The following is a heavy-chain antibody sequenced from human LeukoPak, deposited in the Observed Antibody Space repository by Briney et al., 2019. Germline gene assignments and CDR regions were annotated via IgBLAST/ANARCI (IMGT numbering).Heavy chain of an antibody. CDR3: ARSHGDYDIFSFDP. J-gene: IGHJ5*02. Sequence: PSQTLSLTCAVSGGSISSGGYSWSWIRQPPGKGLEWIGYIYHSGSTYYNPSLKSRVTISVDRSKNQSSLKLSSVTAADTAVYYCARSHGDYDIFSFDPWGQGTLVTVSS. CDR2: IYHSGST. CDR1: GGSISSGGYS. D-gene: IGHD3-9*01. V-gene: IGHV4-30-2*01.